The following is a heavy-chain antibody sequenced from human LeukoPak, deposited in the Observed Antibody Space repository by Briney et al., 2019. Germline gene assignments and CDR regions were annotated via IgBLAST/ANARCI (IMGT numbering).Heavy chain of an antibody. CDR2: ISSSSSYI. CDR3: ARDGTDPRGGYYFDY. V-gene: IGHV3-21*01. Sequence: GGSLRLSCAASGFTFSSYSMNWVRQAPGKGLEWVSSISSSSSYIYYADSVKGRFTISRDNAKNSLYLQMNSLRAEDTAVYYCARDGTDPRGGYYFDYWGQGTLVTVSS. J-gene: IGHJ4*02. D-gene: IGHD3-10*01. CDR1: GFTFSSYS.